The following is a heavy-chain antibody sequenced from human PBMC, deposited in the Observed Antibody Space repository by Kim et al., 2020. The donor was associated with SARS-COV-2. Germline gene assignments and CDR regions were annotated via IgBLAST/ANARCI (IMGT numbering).Heavy chain of an antibody. D-gene: IGHD3-16*01. CDR3: ARMFGRSDY. Sequence: STYYNPALKRRVTLSVDTSKNQFSLKLSAVTAADTAVYYCARMFGRSDYWGQGTLVTVSS. V-gene: IGHV4-31*02. CDR2: ST. J-gene: IGHJ4*02.